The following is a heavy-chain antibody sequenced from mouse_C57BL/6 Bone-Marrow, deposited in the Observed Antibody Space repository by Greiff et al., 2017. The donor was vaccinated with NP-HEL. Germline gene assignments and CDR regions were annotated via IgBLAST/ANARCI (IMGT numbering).Heavy chain of an antibody. J-gene: IGHJ4*01. D-gene: IGHD1-1*01. CDR1: GYTFTSYW. CDR3: ARCEITTVKGSAMDY. Sequence: QVQLQQPGAELVKPGASVKLSCKASGYTFTSYWMHWVKQRPGRGLEWIGRIDPNSGGTKYNEKFKSKATLTVDKTSSTAYMQLSSLTSEDSAVYYCARCEITTVKGSAMDYWGQGTSVTVSS. V-gene: IGHV1-72*01. CDR2: IDPNSGGT.